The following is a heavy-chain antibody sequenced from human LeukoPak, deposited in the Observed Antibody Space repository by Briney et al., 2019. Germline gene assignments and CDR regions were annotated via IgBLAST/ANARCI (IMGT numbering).Heavy chain of an antibody. CDR1: GGSFSGYY. J-gene: IGHJ5*02. CDR3: ARASVIMTTVTNWFDP. D-gene: IGHD4-17*01. V-gene: IGHV4-34*01. CDR2: INHSGST. Sequence: SETLSLTCAVYGGSFSGYYWSWIRQPPGRGLEWIGEINHSGSTNYNPSLKSRVTISVDTSKNQFSLKLSSVTAADTAVYYCARASVIMTTVTNWFDPWGQGTLVTVSS.